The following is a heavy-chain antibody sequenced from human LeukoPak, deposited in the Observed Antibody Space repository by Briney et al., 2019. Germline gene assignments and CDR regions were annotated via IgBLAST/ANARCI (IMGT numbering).Heavy chain of an antibody. CDR3: ARWRSGYPLIDY. V-gene: IGHV4-59*01. Sequence: SETLSLTCTVSGGSISGYYWSWIRQTPRGRLGRSVYIYYSGGTTNTTSLKSRVTLSVDTSKNHFSLKLSSVTAADTAVYNCARWRSGYPLIDYWGQGTLVTVSS. CDR1: GGSISGYY. D-gene: IGHD3-22*01. CDR2: IYYSGGT. J-gene: IGHJ4*02.